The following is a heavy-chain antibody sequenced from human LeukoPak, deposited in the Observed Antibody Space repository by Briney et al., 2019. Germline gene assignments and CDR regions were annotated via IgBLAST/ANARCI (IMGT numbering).Heavy chain of an antibody. Sequence: PGGSLRRSCAASGFTVNNNYMSWVRQAPGKGLEWVSFIYNTGDTYYADSVKGRFTISRDNSKNTLYLQMNSLRAEDTAVYYCARWYCNTNTCYYDYWGQGTLVTVSS. J-gene: IGHJ4*02. CDR1: GFTVNNNY. CDR3: ARWYCNTNTCYYDY. V-gene: IGHV3-53*01. D-gene: IGHD2/OR15-2a*01. CDR2: IYNTGDT.